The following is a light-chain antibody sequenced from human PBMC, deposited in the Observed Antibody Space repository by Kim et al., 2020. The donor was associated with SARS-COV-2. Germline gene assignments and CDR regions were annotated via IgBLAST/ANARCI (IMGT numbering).Light chain of an antibody. J-gene: IGLJ1*01. CDR2: GKN. Sequence: GQTVRITSRGDSLGSYYESWYQHKPGQAPVLVIYGKNNRPSGIPDRFSGSSSGNTASLTITGAQAEDEADYYCNSRDSSGNHHYVFGTGTKVTVL. CDR1: SLGSYY. CDR3: NSRDSSGNHHYV. V-gene: IGLV3-19*01.